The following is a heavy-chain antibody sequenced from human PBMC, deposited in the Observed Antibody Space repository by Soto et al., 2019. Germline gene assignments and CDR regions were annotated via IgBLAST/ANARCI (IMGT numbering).Heavy chain of an antibody. D-gene: IGHD4-17*01. V-gene: IGHV3-7*01. J-gene: IGHJ4*02. CDR2: IKQDGSEK. CDR1: GFTFSSYW. Sequence: EVQLVESGGGLVQPGGSLRLSCAASGFTFSSYWMSWVRQAPGKGLEWVANIKQDGSEKYYVDSVKGRLTISRDNAKNSLYLQMNSLRAEDTAVYYCANYGADLYFDYWGQGTLVTVSS. CDR3: ANYGADLYFDY.